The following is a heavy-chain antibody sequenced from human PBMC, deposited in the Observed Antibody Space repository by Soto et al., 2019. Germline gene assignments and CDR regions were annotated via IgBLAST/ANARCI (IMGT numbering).Heavy chain of an antibody. CDR1: GYTFTTYG. CDR3: ARDWAHNDFWSGYYHFDY. V-gene: IGHV1-18*01. D-gene: IGHD3-3*01. J-gene: IGHJ4*02. CDR2: ISAYNGNT. Sequence: VQLVQSGAEVKKPGASVKVSCKASGYTFTTYGISWVRQAPGQGLEWMGWISAYNGNTNYAQKLQGRLTMTTDTSTSTAYMELRSLRSDDTAVYHCARDWAHNDFWSGYYHFDYWGQGTLVTVSS.